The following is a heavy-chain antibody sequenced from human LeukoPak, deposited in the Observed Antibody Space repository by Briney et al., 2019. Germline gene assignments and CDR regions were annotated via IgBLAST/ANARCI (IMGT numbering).Heavy chain of an antibody. Sequence: GGSLRLSCAASGFTFSDHYMDWVRQAPGKGLEWVGRTRNKANSYTTQYAASVKGRFTISRDDSKNSLYLQMNSLKTEDTAVYSCARGSSGVTISSYGMDVWGKGTSVTVSS. CDR2: TRNKANSYTT. CDR1: GFTFSDHY. J-gene: IGHJ6*04. CDR3: ARGSSGVTISSYGMDV. D-gene: IGHD3-9*01. V-gene: IGHV3-72*01.